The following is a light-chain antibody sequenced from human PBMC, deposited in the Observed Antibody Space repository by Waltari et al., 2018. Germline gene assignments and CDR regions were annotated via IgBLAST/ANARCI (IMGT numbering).Light chain of an antibody. CDR1: SGHTSDA. CDR3: QTGGHGIWV. CDR2: VNSDGSH. Sequence: QLLLTQSPSASASLGAPVKLTLTLNSGHTSDALAWHQQQPEKGPRYLMKVNSDGSHSNGDGIPDRFSGSSSGAERYLIISSLQSEDEADYYCQTGGHGIWVFGGGTKLTVL. J-gene: IGLJ3*02. V-gene: IGLV4-69*01.